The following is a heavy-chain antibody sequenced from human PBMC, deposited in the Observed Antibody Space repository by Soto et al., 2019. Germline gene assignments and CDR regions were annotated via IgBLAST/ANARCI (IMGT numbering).Heavy chain of an antibody. Sequence: GGSLRLSCAASGFTLDDYAMHWVRQAPGKGLEWVSVISSGSGTIGYADSVKGRFTISRDNAKNSLYLQTNSLRPEDTALYFGKSSRTGLRRFDYWGQGILVTVSS. CDR3: KSSRTGLRRFDY. D-gene: IGHD1-1*01. J-gene: IGHJ4*02. CDR1: GFTLDDYA. V-gene: IGHV3-9*01. CDR2: ISSGSGTI.